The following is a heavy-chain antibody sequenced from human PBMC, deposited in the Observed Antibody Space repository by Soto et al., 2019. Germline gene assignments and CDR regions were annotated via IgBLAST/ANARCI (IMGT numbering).Heavy chain of an antibody. CDR3: ARGSDGGSYFDY. CDR1: GFTFSSYA. D-gene: IGHD1-26*01. V-gene: IGHV3-30-3*01. Sequence: GGSLRLSCAASGFTFSSYAMHWVRQAPGKGLEWAAVISYDGSNKYYADSVKGRFTISRDNSKNTLYLQMNSLRAEDTAVYYCARGSDGGSYFDYWGQGTLVTVSS. CDR2: ISYDGSNK. J-gene: IGHJ4*02.